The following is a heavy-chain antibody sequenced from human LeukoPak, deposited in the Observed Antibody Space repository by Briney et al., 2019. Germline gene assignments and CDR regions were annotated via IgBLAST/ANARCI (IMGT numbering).Heavy chain of an antibody. V-gene: IGHV1-69*04. D-gene: IGHD5-12*01. CDR2: IIPILGIA. J-gene: IGHJ4*02. CDR1: GGTFSSYA. CDR3: ARDRGPEWLKYYFDN. Sequence: SVKVSCKASGGTFSSYAISWVRQAPGQGLEWMGRIIPILGIANYAQKFQGRVTITADKSTSTAYMELSSLRSEDTAVYYCARDRGPEWLKYYFDNWGRGTLVSASS.